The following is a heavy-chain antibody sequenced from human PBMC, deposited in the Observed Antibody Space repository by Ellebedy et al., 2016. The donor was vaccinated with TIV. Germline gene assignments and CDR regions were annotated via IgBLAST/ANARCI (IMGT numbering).Heavy chain of an antibody. CDR3: ARENLWELQFGTYYYYYYMDV. CDR1: GFTFSSYG. D-gene: IGHD1-26*01. Sequence: GGSLRLXXAASGFTFSSYGMHWVRQAPGKGLEWVAVISYDGSNKYYADSVKGRFTISRDNSKNSLYLQMNSLRAEDTAVYYCARENLWELQFGTYYYYYYMDVWGKGTTVTVSS. J-gene: IGHJ6*03. V-gene: IGHV3-30*03. CDR2: ISYDGSNK.